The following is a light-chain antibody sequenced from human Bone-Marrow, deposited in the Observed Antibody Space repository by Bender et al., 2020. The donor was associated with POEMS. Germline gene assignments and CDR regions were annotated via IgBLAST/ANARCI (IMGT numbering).Light chain of an antibody. CDR1: RSNVGSNL. J-gene: IGLJ2*01. CDR2: DTD. V-gene: IGLV1-51*01. Sequence: HFVLTQPPSVSAAPGQTVTISCSGTRSNVGSNLVSWYQQFPGAAPKLLIYDTDKRPSGIPDRFSGSKSGTSASLAISGLRSEDEADYYCAAWDDSLSGVVFGGGSKLTVL. CDR3: AAWDDSLSGVV.